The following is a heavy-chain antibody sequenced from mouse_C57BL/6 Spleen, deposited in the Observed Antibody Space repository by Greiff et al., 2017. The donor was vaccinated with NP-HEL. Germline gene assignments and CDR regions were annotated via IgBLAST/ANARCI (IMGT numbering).Heavy chain of an antibody. CDR2: ISSGGSYT. J-gene: IGHJ3*01. D-gene: IGHD1-1*01. Sequence: EVQRVESGGDLVKPGGSLKLSCAASGFTFSSYGMSWVRQTPDKRLEWVATISSGGSYTYYPDSVKGRFTISRDKAKNTLYLQMSSLKSEDTAMYYCAREGDYGSSWFAYWGQGTLVTVSA. CDR3: AREGDYGSSWFAY. V-gene: IGHV5-6*01. CDR1: GFTFSSYG.